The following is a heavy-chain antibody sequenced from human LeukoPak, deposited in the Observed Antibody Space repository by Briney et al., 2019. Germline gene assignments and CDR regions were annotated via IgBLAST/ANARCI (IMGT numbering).Heavy chain of an antibody. CDR1: GYTFTRYY. Sequence: ASVKVSCKAPGYTFTRYYMHRVRQAPGQGLEWMGIINPSGGSTTYAQKFQGRVTMTRDMSTSTVYMELSSLRSEDTAVYYCARDLNWNNEIYYYYYMDVWGKGTTVTVSS. D-gene: IGHD1/OR15-1a*01. V-gene: IGHV1-46*01. J-gene: IGHJ6*03. CDR2: INPSGGST. CDR3: ARDLNWNNEIYYYYYMDV.